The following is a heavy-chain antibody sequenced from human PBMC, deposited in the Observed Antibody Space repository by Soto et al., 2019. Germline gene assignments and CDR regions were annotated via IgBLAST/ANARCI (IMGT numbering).Heavy chain of an antibody. V-gene: IGHV3-21*01. Sequence: PGGSLRLSCAASGFTFSSYSMNWVRQAPGKGLEWVSSISSSSSYIYYADSVKGRFTISRDNAKNSLYLQMNSLRAEDTAVYYCAREPYYYDSSGSRLFDYWGQGTLVTVSS. CDR2: ISSSSSYI. CDR1: GFTFSSYS. CDR3: AREPYYYDSSGSRLFDY. J-gene: IGHJ4*02. D-gene: IGHD3-22*01.